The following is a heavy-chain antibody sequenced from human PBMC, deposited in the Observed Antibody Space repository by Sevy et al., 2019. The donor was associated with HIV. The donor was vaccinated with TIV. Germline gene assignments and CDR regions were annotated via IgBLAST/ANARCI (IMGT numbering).Heavy chain of an antibody. J-gene: IGHJ6*02. CDR2: ISWNSGSI. V-gene: IGHV3-9*01. CDR1: GFTFDDYA. CDR3: AKDRGGATQDYYYYGMDV. D-gene: IGHD2-15*01. Sequence: GGCLRLSCAASGFTFDDYAMHWVRQAPGKGLEWVSGISWNSGSIGYADSVKGRFTISRDNAKNSLYLQMNSLRAEDTALYYCAKDRGGATQDYYYYGMDVWGQGTTVTVSS.